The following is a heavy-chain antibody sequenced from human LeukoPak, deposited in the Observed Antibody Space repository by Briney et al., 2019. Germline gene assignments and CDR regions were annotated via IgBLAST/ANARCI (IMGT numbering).Heavy chain of an antibody. Sequence: PSETLSLTCNVSGDSFSSYSWNWVRQPPGKGLEWIGYVLSHSNTNYNPSLKSRATISLDTSKNHLYLQLNSVTAADTAVYFCARSGYRDYKYLDYFDYWGRGTLVTVSS. CDR3: ARSGYRDYKYLDYFDY. D-gene: IGHD5-12*01. CDR1: GDSFSSYS. J-gene: IGHJ4*02. CDR2: VLSHSNT. V-gene: IGHV4-4*08.